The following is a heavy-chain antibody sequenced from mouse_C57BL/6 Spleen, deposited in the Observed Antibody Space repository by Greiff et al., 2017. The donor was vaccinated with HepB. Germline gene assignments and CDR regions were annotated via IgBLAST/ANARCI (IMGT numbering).Heavy chain of an antibody. CDR3: ARGDYYGPYFDY. J-gene: IGHJ2*01. V-gene: IGHV1-72*01. Sequence: QVQLKQPGAELVKPGASVKLSCKASGYTFTSYWMHWVKQRPGRGLEWIGRIDPNSGGTKYNEKFKSKATLTVDKPSSTAYMQRSSLASEDSAVYYCARGDYYGPYFDYWGQGTTLTVSS. D-gene: IGHD1-1*01. CDR1: GYTFTSYW. CDR2: IDPNSGGT.